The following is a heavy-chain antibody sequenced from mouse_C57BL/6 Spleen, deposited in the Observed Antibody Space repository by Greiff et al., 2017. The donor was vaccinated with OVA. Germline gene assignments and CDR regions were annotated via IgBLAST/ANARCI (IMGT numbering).Heavy chain of an antibody. CDR3: TPHYPWFAY. V-gene: IGHV1-15*01. Sequence: QVHVKQSGAELVRPGASVTLSCKASGYTFTDYEMHWVKQTPVHGLEWIGAIDPETGGTAYNQKFKGKAILTADKSSSTAYMELRSLTSEDSAVYYCTPHYPWFAYWGQGTLVTVSA. D-gene: IGHD1-2*01. J-gene: IGHJ3*01. CDR1: GYTFTDYE. CDR2: IDPETGGT.